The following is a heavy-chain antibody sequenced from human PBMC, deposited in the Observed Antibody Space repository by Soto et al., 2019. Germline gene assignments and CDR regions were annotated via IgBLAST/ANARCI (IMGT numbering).Heavy chain of an antibody. D-gene: IGHD4-17*01. V-gene: IGHV3-7*03. Sequence: GGSLRLSCTASGFMFGSYWMTWVRHVPGKGLQWVANIKRDGSEKYYVDFVKGRFTISRDNAENGVFLDMNNLRVDDTATYYCARVRATDYEIDXWGQGALVTVSX. CDR1: GFMFGSYW. CDR2: IKRDGSEK. J-gene: IGHJ4*02. CDR3: ARVRATDYEIDX.